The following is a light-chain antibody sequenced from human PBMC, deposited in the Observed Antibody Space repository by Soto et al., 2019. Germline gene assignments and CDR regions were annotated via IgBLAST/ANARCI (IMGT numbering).Light chain of an antibody. CDR1: SSNIGSNT. Sequence: QSVLTQPPSASGTPGQRVTIFCSGSSSNIGSNTVNWYQQLPGTAPKLLIYSNNQRPSGVPDRFSGSRSGTSASLAISGLQSEDEGDYYCAAWDDSLNGRGVFGGGTQLTVL. V-gene: IGLV1-44*01. J-gene: IGLJ3*02. CDR2: SNN. CDR3: AAWDDSLNGRGV.